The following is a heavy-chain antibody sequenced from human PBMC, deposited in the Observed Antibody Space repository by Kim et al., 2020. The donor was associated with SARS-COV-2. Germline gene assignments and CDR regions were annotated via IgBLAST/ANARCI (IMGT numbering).Heavy chain of an antibody. CDR1: GFTFSDYY. D-gene: IGHD3-10*01. J-gene: IGHJ1*01. V-gene: IGHV3-11*06. CDR3: ARMYYYGSGSEYFQH. Sequence: GGSLRLSCAASGFTFSDYYMSWIRQAPGKGLEWVSYISSSSSYTNYADSVKGRFTISRDNAKNSLYLQMNSLRAEDTAVYYCARMYYYGSGSEYFQHWGQGTLVTVSS. CDR2: ISSSSSYT.